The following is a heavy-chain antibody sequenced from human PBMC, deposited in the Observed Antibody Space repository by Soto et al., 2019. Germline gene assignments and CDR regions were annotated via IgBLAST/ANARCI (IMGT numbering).Heavy chain of an antibody. Sequence: QVQLVQSGAEVRKPGSSVKVSCKASGGTFSSYAISWVRQAPGQGLEWLGGIIPIFGTANFAQKFQGRVTITADESTSPAYMELSSLRSEDTAVYYCAIARNDNYSYGMDVWGQGTTVTVSS. CDR2: IIPIFGTA. CDR1: GGTFSSYA. J-gene: IGHJ6*02. V-gene: IGHV1-69*12. D-gene: IGHD3-22*01. CDR3: AIARNDNYSYGMDV.